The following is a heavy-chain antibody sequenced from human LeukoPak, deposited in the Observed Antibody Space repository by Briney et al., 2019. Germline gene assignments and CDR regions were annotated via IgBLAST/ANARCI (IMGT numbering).Heavy chain of an antibody. CDR1: VYTFSSFG. CDR3: ARDQSEGYGDYFYYFDY. J-gene: IGHJ4*02. CDR2: IWYDGSKK. D-gene: IGHD4-17*01. V-gene: IGHV3-33*01. Sequence: PGGSLRLSCAASVYTFSSFGMHWVRHSPGRGLEWVALIWYDGSKKYYVDSVKGRFAISRDNSKNTLYLQMNSLRAEDTAVYYCARDQSEGYGDYFYYFDYWGQGTLVTVSS.